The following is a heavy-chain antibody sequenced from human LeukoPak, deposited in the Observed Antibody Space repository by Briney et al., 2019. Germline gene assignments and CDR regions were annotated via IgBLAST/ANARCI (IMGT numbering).Heavy chain of an antibody. Sequence: SETLSLTCAVYGGSFSGYYWSWIRQPPGKGLEWIGEINHSGSTNYNPSLKSRVTISVDTSKNQFSLKLSSVTAADTAVYYCARGDIFPGPYYYGMDVWGQGTTVTVSS. CDR3: ARGDIFPGPYYYGMDV. CDR1: GGSFSGYY. D-gene: IGHD3-9*01. V-gene: IGHV4-34*01. CDR2: INHSGST. J-gene: IGHJ6*02.